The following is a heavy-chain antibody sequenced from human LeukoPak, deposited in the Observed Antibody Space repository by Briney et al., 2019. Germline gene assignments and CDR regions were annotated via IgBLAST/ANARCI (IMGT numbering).Heavy chain of an antibody. V-gene: IGHV1-2*02. J-gene: IGHJ3*02. D-gene: IGHD1-14*01. CDR2: INPNSGFA. CDR1: GYTFTGYY. Sequence: ASVKVSCKASGYTFTGYYIHWVRQAPGQGLQWMGWINPNSGFAHYPQNFQGRLTMTRDTSISTVYMELSRLRSDDTAVYYCASATARSSGAFDIWGQGTMVTVSS. CDR3: ASATARSSGAFDI.